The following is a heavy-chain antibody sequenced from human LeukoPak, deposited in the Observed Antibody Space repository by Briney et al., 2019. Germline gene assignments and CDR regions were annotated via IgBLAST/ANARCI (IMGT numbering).Heavy chain of an antibody. V-gene: IGHV3-21*01. CDR3: ARGVLRYFDWLSHY. Sequence: NPGGSLRLSCAASGFTFNSYSMNWVRQAPGKGLEWVSSISSSSSYIYYADSVKGRFTISRDNAKNSLYLQMNSLRAEDTAVYYCARGVLRYFDWLSHYWGQGTLVTVSS. D-gene: IGHD3-9*01. J-gene: IGHJ4*02. CDR1: GFTFNSYS. CDR2: ISSSSSYI.